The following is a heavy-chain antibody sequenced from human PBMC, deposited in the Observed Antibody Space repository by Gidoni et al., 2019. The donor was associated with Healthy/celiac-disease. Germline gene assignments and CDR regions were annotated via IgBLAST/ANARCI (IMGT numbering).Heavy chain of an antibody. CDR2: IRGSGGST. CDR1: GFTFSSYA. D-gene: IGHD6-19*01. V-gene: IGHV3-23*04. Sequence: EVQLVESGGGLVQPGGSLRRSRADSGFTFSSYAMSWVRQAPGQGLGCVSAIRGSGGSTSYADSVKGRFTISRDNSKNTLYLQMNSLRAEDTAVYYCALAVAGYYGMDVWGQGTTVTVSS. J-gene: IGHJ6*02. CDR3: ALAVAGYYGMDV.